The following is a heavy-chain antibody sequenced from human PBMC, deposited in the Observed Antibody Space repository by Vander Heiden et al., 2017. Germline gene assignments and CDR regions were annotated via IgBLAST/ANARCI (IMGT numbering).Heavy chain of an antibody. V-gene: IGHV3-74*01. J-gene: IGHJ3*01. Sequence: DVQLVESGGGLVQPGGSLRLSCAASGFTFSSYWMPWVRQAPGKGLVWVSRISTDGRSTSYADSVKGRFTISRDNAKNTLYLQMNSLRAEGTAVYYCARVSRVFDAFDVWGQGTMVTVSS. CDR3: ARVSRVFDAFDV. CDR2: ISTDGRST. CDR1: GFTFSSYW.